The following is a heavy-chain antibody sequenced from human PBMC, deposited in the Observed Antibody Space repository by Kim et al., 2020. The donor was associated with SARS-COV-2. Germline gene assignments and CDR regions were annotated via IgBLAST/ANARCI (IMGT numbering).Heavy chain of an antibody. CDR1: EFTFSAYN. J-gene: IGHJ6*03. CDR3: VREGGEEDDSGSG. V-gene: IGHV3-48*04. Sequence: GGSLRLSCIASEFTFSAYNMSWVRQAPGRGLEWVSYISTSSGTTYYVDSVKGRFTISRDNSKNTLYLQMTNLRADDTAVYYCVREGGEEDDSGSGWG. CDR2: ISTSSGTT. D-gene: IGHD3-10*01.